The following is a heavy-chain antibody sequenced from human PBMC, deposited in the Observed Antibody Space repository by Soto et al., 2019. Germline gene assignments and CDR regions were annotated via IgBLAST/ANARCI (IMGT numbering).Heavy chain of an antibody. D-gene: IGHD6-19*01. Sequence: EVQLVESGGGLVQPGGSLRLSFEASGFTFSSYWMSWVRQAPGKGLEWVANIKQDGSEKRYVDSVKGRFTISRDNAKNSLFLQMNSLSAEDTAVYYCARGLAVAGYRFEYWGQGTLVTVSS. CDR3: ARGLAVAGYRFEY. V-gene: IGHV3-7*01. J-gene: IGHJ4*02. CDR2: IKQDGSEK. CDR1: GFTFSSYW.